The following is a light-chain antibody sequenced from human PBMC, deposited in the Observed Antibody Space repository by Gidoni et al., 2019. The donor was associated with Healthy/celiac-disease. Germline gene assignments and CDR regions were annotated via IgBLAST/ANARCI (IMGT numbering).Light chain of an antibody. CDR2: AAS. J-gene: IGKJ1*01. CDR1: QGISNS. CDR3: QQYYSTLWT. Sequence: DIQRTQSPSSLSASVGDRVTITCRARQGISNSLAWYQQKPGKAPKLLLYAASRLEIGVPYRFSGSGSGTDYTLTISSLQPEDFATYYCQQYYSTLWTFGQGTKVEIK. V-gene: IGKV1-NL1*01.